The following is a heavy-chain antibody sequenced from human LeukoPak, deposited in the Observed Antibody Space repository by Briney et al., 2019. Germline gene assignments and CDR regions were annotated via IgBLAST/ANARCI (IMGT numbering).Heavy chain of an antibody. J-gene: IGHJ4*02. CDR2: IYYSGNT. V-gene: IGHV4-39*01. CDR3: ASSYYYDSSGYWGYFDY. CDR1: GVSISSSNSY. Sequence: KSSETLSLTCTVSGVSISSSNSYWGWIRQPPGKGLEWIGSIYYSGNTYYNASVKSRVTISIDSSKNQFSLMLSSVTAAYTAVYYCASSYYYDSSGYWGYFDYWGQGTLVTVSS. D-gene: IGHD3-22*01.